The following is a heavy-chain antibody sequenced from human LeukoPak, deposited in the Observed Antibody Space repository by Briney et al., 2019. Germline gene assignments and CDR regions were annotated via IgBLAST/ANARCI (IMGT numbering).Heavy chain of an antibody. CDR1: GFTFSSYG. Sequence: QSGGSLRLSCAASGFTFSSYGIHWVRQAPGKGLEWVTFIRYDGSNKYYADSVKGRFIISRDNSKNTLYLQMNSLRAEDTAMYYCAKGRGWEASYYYYYMDVWGKGTTVTISS. CDR2: IRYDGSNK. D-gene: IGHD1-26*01. V-gene: IGHV3-30*02. CDR3: AKGRGWEASYYYYYMDV. J-gene: IGHJ6*03.